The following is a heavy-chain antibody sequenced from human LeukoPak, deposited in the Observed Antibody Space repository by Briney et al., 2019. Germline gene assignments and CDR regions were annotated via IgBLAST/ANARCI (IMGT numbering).Heavy chain of an antibody. Sequence: PSETLSLTCTVSGGSISSYYWSWIRQPAGKGLEWIGYIYYSGSTYYNPSLKSRVTISVDTSKNQFSLKLSSVTAADTAVYYCARGSSSHYYYYYGMDVWGQGTTVTVSS. CDR1: GGSISSYY. CDR2: IYYSGST. V-gene: IGHV4-59*06. CDR3: ARGSSSHYYYYYGMDV. D-gene: IGHD6-13*01. J-gene: IGHJ6*02.